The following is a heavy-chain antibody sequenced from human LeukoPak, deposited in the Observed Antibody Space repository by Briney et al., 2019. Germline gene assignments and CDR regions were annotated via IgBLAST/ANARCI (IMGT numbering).Heavy chain of an antibody. Sequence: GGSLRLSCTASGFTFSVYAMIWVRQAPEKGLEWVSGISGSGGSTYYADSVKGRFTISRDNSKNTLYLQMNSLRAEDTAVYYCAKVWSADFWSGYFTWFDPWGQGTLVAVSS. D-gene: IGHD3-3*01. CDR3: AKVWSADFWSGYFTWFDP. J-gene: IGHJ5*02. CDR2: ISGSGGST. V-gene: IGHV3-23*01. CDR1: GFTFSVYA.